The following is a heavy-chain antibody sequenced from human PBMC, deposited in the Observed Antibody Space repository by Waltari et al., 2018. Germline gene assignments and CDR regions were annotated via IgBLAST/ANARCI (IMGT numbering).Heavy chain of an antibody. Sequence: EVQLVQSGAEVKKPGATVKISCKASGYTFTDYYMHWVQQAPGKGLEWMGRVEPEDGEKIDAEKFQGRVTITAETSTDTAYMELTSLRSEDTAVDYCATSPLRFLEWVNWFDPWGQGTLVTVSS. D-gene: IGHD3-3*01. V-gene: IGHV1-69-2*01. CDR3: ATSPLRFLEWVNWFDP. J-gene: IGHJ5*02. CDR2: VEPEDGEK. CDR1: GYTFTDYY.